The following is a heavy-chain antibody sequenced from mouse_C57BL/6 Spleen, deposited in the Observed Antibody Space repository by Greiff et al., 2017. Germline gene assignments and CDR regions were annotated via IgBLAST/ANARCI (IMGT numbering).Heavy chain of an antibody. V-gene: IGHV1-7*01. CDR1: GYTFTSYW. D-gene: IGHD2-4*01. CDR3: SRVGTHCDDDCYAMDY. J-gene: IGHJ4*01. CDR2: INPSSGYT. Sequence: QVQLKESGAELAKPGASVKLCCKASGYTFTSYWMHWVKPRPGQGLEWIGYINPSSGYTKYNQKFKDKATLTADKSSSTAYMQLISLTYEDSAVYYFSRVGTHCDDDCYAMDYWGQGTSVTVSS.